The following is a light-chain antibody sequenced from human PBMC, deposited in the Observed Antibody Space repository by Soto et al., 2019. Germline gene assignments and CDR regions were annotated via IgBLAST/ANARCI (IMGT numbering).Light chain of an antibody. Sequence: NFMLTQPHSVSESPGKTVTISCTRSSGGIASSYVQWYQQRPGSAPTTVIYENNQRLSGVPDRFSGSIDSSSNSASLTISGLRTEDEADYYCQSHDGINVIFRGGTKLTVL. CDR3: QSHDGINVI. CDR1: SGGIASSY. J-gene: IGLJ2*01. CDR2: ENN. V-gene: IGLV6-57*04.